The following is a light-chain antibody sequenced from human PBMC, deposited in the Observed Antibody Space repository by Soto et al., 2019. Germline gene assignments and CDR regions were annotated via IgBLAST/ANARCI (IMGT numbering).Light chain of an antibody. CDR3: QQYYTTPDT. V-gene: IGKV4-1*01. Sequence: DIVMTQSPDSLAVSLGERATNNCKSSQSVVHSANNKNYLAWYQQKPGQSPKLLIYWASTRESGVPDRFSGSGSGTDFTLTISSLQAEDVALYYCQQYYTTPDTFGQGTKLEIK. CDR1: QSVVHSANNKNY. CDR2: WAS. J-gene: IGKJ2*01.